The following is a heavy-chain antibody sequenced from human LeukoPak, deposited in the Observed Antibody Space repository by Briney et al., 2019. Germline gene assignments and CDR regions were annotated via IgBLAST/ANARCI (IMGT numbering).Heavy chain of an antibody. CDR1: GYTLTELS. J-gene: IGHJ4*02. CDR3: ANTQRELLHFDY. Sequence: ASVKVSCKVSGYTLTELSMHWVRQAPGQGLEWMGGIIPIFGTANYAQKFQGRVTITTDESTSTAYMELSSLRSEDTAVYYCANTQRELLHFDYWGQGTLVTVSS. CDR2: IIPIFGTA. D-gene: IGHD1-26*01. V-gene: IGHV1-69*05.